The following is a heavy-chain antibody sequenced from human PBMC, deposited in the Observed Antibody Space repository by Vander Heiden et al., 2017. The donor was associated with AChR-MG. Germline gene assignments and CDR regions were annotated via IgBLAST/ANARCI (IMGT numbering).Heavy chain of an antibody. Sequence: EVQLVASGGGLVQPGGSLRLSCADSGLTISRYWLHWVRQAPGKGLVLVSRINSDGSSTSYAYSGKGRFTISRDNAKNTLYLQMNSLRAEDTAVYYCARVGNYPFDYWGQGTLVTVSS. CDR2: INSDGSST. V-gene: IGHV3-74*01. D-gene: IGHD4-4*01. CDR3: ARVGNYPFDY. J-gene: IGHJ4*02. CDR1: GLTISRYW.